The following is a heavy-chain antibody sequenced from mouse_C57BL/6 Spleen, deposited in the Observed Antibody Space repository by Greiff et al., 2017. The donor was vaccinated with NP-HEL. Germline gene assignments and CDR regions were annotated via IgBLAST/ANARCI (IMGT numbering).Heavy chain of an antibody. CDR3: ARVEYCSNYVRFAY. Sequence: VQLQQSGPELVKPGASVKISCKASGYAFSSSWMNWVKQRPGKGLEWIGRIYPGDGDTNYNGKFKGKATLTADKSSSTAYMQLSSLTSEDSAVYFCARVEYCSNYVRFAYWGQGTLVTVSA. CDR1: GYAFSSSW. D-gene: IGHD2-5*01. CDR2: IYPGDGDT. J-gene: IGHJ3*01. V-gene: IGHV1-82*01.